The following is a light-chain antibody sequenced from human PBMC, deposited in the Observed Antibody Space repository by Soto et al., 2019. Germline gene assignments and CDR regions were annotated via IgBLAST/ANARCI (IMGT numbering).Light chain of an antibody. V-gene: IGLV1-40*01. CDR1: SSNIGAGYD. CDR2: GNS. CDR3: QSYDSSLSALYV. J-gene: IGLJ1*01. Sequence: VTISCTGSSSNIGAGYDVHWYQQLPGTAPKLLIYGNSNRPSGVPDRFSGSKSGTSASLAITGLQAEDEADYYCQSYDSSLSALYVFGTGTKVTV.